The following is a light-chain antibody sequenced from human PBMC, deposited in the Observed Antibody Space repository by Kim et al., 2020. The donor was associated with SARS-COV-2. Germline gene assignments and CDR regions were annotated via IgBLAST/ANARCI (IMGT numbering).Light chain of an antibody. CDR1: QSVTSSY. V-gene: IGKV3-20*01. J-gene: IGKJ1*01. Sequence: PGERATLSCRASQSVTSSYLAWYQQKPGQAPRLLIHGASSRATGIPDRFSGSGSGTDFTLTISRLEPEDFAVYYCQHYGSSLWTFGQGTKVDIK. CDR3: QHYGSSLWT. CDR2: GAS.